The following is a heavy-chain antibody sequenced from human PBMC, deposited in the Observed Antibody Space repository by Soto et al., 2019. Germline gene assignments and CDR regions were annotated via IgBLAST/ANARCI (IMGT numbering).Heavy chain of an antibody. CDR3: ATEGAPHAFLYGSGSRYGMDV. J-gene: IGHJ6*02. Sequence: EVQLVESGGGLIQPGGSLRLSCAASGFTVSSNYMSWVRQAPGKGLEWVSVIYSGGSTYYADSVKGRFTISRDNSKNTLYLQMNSLRAEDRAVYYCATEGAPHAFLYGSGSRYGMDVWGHGTTVTVSS. D-gene: IGHD3-10*01. CDR2: IYSGGST. V-gene: IGHV3-53*01. CDR1: GFTVSSNY.